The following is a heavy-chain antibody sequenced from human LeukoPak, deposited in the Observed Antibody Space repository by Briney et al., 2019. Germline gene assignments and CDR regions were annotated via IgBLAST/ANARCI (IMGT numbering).Heavy chain of an antibody. CDR2: IYYSGST. Sequence: SETLSLTCTVSGGSISSYYWSWIRQPPGKGLEWIGYIYYSGSTNYNPSLKSRVTISVDTSKNQFSLKLSSVTAADTAVYYCARIKYYYDSSGYAHWYFDLWGRGTLVTVSS. D-gene: IGHD3-22*01. J-gene: IGHJ2*01. CDR3: ARIKYYYDSSGYAHWYFDL. V-gene: IGHV4-59*01. CDR1: GGSISSYY.